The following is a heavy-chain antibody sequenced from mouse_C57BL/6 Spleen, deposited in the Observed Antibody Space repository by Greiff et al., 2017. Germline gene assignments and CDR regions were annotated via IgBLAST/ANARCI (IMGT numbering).Heavy chain of an antibody. CDR1: GYAFSSSW. CDR2: IYPGDGDT. CDR3: ANTLPHYYAMDY. J-gene: IGHJ4*01. Sequence: SGPELVKPGASVKISCKASGYAFSSSWMTWVKQRPGKGLEWIGRIYPGDGDTNYNGKFKGKATLTADKSSSTAYMQLSSLTSEDSAVYFCANTLPHYYAMDYWGQGTSVTVSS. V-gene: IGHV1-82*01. D-gene: IGHD5-5*01.